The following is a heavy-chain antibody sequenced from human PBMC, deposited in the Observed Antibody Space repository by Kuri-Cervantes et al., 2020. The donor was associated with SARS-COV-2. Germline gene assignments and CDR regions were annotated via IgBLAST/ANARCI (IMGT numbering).Heavy chain of an antibody. CDR3: ARSGNIVVVPAAIRVNRFDP. CDR2: IYYSGST. Sequence: ESLKISCTVSGGSISSGDYYWSWIRQPPGKGLEWIGSIYYSGSTYYNPSLKSRVTISVDTSKNQFSLKLSSVTAADTAVYYCARSGNIVVVPAAIRVNRFDPWGQGTLVTVSS. J-gene: IGHJ5*02. CDR1: GGSISSGDYY. D-gene: IGHD2-2*02. V-gene: IGHV4-39*07.